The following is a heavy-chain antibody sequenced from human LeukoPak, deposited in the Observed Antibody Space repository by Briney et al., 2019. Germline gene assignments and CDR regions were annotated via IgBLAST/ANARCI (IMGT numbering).Heavy chain of an antibody. J-gene: IGHJ5*02. CDR1: GVSFSGYY. CDR2: INHSGST. V-gene: IGHV4-34*01. CDR3: ARGRIRIRDNWLDP. Sequence: SETLSLTCAVYGVSFSGYYWSWIRQPPGKGLEWIGEINHSGSTNYNPSLKSRVTISVDTSKNQFSLKLSSVTAADTAVYYCARGRIRIRDNWLDPWGQGTLVTVSS. D-gene: IGHD2-15*01.